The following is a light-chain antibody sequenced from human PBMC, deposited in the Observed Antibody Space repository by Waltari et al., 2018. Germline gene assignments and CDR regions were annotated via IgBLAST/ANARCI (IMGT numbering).Light chain of an antibody. Sequence: EIVMTQSPVPLSVSPGERATLSCRASQSVSSNLAWYQQRPGQAPRLLIYGASTRATGVPARLSGSGSGTEFTLTISSLQSEDFAVYYCQQHNNWPYTFGQGTTVEI. CDR1: QSVSSN. V-gene: IGKV3-15*01. CDR3: QQHNNWPYT. CDR2: GAS. J-gene: IGKJ2*01.